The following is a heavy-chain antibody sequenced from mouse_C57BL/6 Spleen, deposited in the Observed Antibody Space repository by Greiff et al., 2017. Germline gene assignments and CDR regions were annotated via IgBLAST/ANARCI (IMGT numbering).Heavy chain of an antibody. V-gene: IGHV1-55*01. CDR3: GRGYDYDGAWFAY. J-gene: IGHJ3*01. CDR2: IYPGSGST. Sequence: QVQLQQPGAELVKPGASVKMSCKASGYTFTSYWITWVKQRPGQGLEWIGDIYPGSGSTNYNEKFKSKATLTVDTSSSTAYMQLSSLTTEDSAVYYCGRGYDYDGAWFAYWGQGTLVTVSA. CDR1: GYTFTSYW. D-gene: IGHD2-4*01.